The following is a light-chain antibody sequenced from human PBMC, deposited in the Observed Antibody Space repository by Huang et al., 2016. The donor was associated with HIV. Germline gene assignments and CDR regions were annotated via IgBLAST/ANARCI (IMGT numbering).Light chain of an antibody. CDR1: QDIKNY. Sequence: DIQMTQYPSSLSASVGDRVTITCRASQDIKNYLAGYQQKAGQVPKLLIYAASSLQSGVPSRFSGRGSRTDFTLSIISLQPEDVAIYYCQRYDSVPRTFGQGTKVDIK. CDR3: QRYDSVPRT. V-gene: IGKV1-27*01. CDR2: AAS. J-gene: IGKJ1*01.